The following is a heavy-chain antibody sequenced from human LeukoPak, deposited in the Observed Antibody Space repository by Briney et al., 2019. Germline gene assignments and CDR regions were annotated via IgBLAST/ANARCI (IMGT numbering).Heavy chain of an antibody. CDR3: VVAVVSTRKKLGFDY. V-gene: IGHV3-49*04. CDR2: IRSKAYGGTT. J-gene: IGHJ4*02. Sequence: GGFLRLSCTASGFTFGDYAMSWVRQAPGKGLEWVGFIRSKAYGGTTEYAASVKGRFTISRDDSKSIAYLQMNSLKTEDTAVYYCVVAVVSTRKKLGFDYWGQGTLVTVSS. D-gene: IGHD5/OR15-5a*01. CDR1: GFTFGDYA.